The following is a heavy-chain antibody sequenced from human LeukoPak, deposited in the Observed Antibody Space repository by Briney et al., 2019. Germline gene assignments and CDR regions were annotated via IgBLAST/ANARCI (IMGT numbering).Heavy chain of an antibody. D-gene: IGHD5-18*01. V-gene: IGHV3-64*01. CDR1: RFIFGTYT. J-gene: IGHJ4*02. CDR3: AREFPGYSFGSFDS. CDR2: ISGNGDAT. Sequence: GGALRLSSAASRFIFGTYTLHSFSPAPGKGLEYVSAISGNGDATYYANSLRGRFRISRDNAKNTMVLQMESLRSDDTAVYYCAREFPGYSFGSFDSWGQGTLVSVSS.